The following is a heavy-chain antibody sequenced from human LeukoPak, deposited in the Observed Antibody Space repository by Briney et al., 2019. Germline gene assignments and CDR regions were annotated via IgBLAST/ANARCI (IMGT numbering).Heavy chain of an antibody. J-gene: IGHJ4*02. CDR2: IIPILGIA. D-gene: IGHD4-17*01. Sequence: ASVKVSCKASGGTFSSYAISWVRQAPGQGLEWMGRIIPILGIANYAQKFQGRVTITADKSTSTAYMELSSLRSEDTAVYYCARDIAMGLRPGVFDYWGQGTLVTVSS. CDR3: ARDIAMGLRPGVFDY. V-gene: IGHV1-69*04. CDR1: GGTFSSYA.